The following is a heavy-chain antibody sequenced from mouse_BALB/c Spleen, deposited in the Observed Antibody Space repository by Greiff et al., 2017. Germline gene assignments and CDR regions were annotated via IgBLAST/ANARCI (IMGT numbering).Heavy chain of an antibody. Sequence: EVQLVESGGGLVQPGGSLRLSCATSGFTFTDYYMSWVRQPPGKALEWLGFIRNKANGYTTEYSASVKGRFTISRDNSQSILYLQMNTLRAEDSATYYCARVDYGYFAYWGQGTLVTVSA. CDR1: GFTFTDYY. J-gene: IGHJ3*01. CDR2: IRNKANGYTT. V-gene: IGHV7-3*02. CDR3: ARVDYGYFAY. D-gene: IGHD2-2*01.